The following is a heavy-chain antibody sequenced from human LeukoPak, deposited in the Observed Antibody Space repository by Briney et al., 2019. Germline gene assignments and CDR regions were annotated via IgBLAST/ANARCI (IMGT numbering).Heavy chain of an antibody. CDR3: ARCTDSGGVDY. Sequence: PSETLSLTCTVSGGSISSYYWSWIRQPPGKGLEWIGYIYYSGGTNYNPSLKSRVTISVDTSKNHFSLKLSSVTAADTAVYYCARCTDSGGVDYWGQGTLVTVSS. V-gene: IGHV4-59*01. CDR1: GGSISSYY. CDR2: IYYSGGT. J-gene: IGHJ4*02. D-gene: IGHD3-16*01.